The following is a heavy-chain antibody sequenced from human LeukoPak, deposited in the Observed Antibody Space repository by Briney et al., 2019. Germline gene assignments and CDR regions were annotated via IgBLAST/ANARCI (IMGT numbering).Heavy chain of an antibody. Sequence: PGGSLRLSCAVSVFTLCSDSMNWVRQAPGQGLEWVSSISRSSRFIEYAASVKGRFTTSKEKAKHSMYLQMNSLRAEDTAVYYCARYNPPDTYHMDVWGKGTTVTVSS. CDR2: ISRSSRFI. CDR1: VFTLCSDS. J-gene: IGHJ6*03. D-gene: IGHD1-14*01. CDR3: ARYNPPDTYHMDV. V-gene: IGHV3-21*01.